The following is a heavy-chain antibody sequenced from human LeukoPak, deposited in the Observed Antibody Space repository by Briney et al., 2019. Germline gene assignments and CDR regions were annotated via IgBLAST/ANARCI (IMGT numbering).Heavy chain of an antibody. J-gene: IGHJ4*02. Sequence: ASVKVSCKASGYXFTSYYMHWVRQAPGQGLEWMGLINPSGGSTSYAQKFQGRVTMTRDTSTSTVYMELSSLRSEDTAVYYCARDSEIFGSDCWGQGTLVTVSS. CDR2: INPSGGST. D-gene: IGHD3-3*01. CDR3: ARDSEIFGSDC. V-gene: IGHV1-46*01. CDR1: GYXFTSYY.